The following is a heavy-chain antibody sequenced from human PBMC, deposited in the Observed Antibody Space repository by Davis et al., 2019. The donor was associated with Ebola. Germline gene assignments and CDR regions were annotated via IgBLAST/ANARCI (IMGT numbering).Heavy chain of an antibody. D-gene: IGHD2-15*01. V-gene: IGHV3-23*01. CDR1: GFTFSYYG. J-gene: IGHJ4*02. CDR3: ARHQQYCSGGSCHLTD. CDR2: MSGSGSNT. Sequence: PGGSLRLSCAASGFTFSYYGMSWVRQAPGKGLEWVSTMSGSGSNTFYVDSVKGRFTLSRDNSKNTLYLQMNSLRVEDTAVYYCARHQQYCSGGSCHLTDWGQGTLVTVSS.